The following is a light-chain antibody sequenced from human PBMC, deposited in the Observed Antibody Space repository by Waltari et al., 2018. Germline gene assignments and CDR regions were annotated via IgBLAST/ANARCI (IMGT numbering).Light chain of an antibody. CDR1: SSNIGRNY. V-gene: IGLV1-51*01. CDR3: GTWDRSLNSGVV. J-gene: IGLJ2*01. CDR2: DNS. Sequence: QSVLTQPPSVSAAPGQTVTISCPGSSSNIGRNYVSWYQQLPGTTPKLLIYDNSERPSGIPDRFSGSKSGTSATLGITGLQTGDEADYYCGTWDRSLNSGVVFGGGTRLTVL.